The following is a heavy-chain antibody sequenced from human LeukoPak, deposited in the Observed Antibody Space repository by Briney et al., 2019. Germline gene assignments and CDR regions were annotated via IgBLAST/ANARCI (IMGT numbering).Heavy chain of an antibody. J-gene: IGHJ4*02. CDR1: GFTFSSYA. CDR2: ISGSGGST. D-gene: IGHD3-16*02. V-gene: IGHV3-23*01. Sequence: GGSLRLPCAASGFTFSSYAMSWVRQAPGKGLEWVSAISGSGGSTYYADSVKGRFTISRDNSKNTLYLQMNSLRAEDTAVYYCAKDLYDYVWGSYRYTHWGQGTLVTVSS. CDR3: AKDLYDYVWGSYRYTH.